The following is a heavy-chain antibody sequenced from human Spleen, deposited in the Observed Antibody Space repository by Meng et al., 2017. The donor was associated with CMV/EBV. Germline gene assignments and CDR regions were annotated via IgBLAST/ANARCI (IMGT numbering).Heavy chain of an antibody. J-gene: IGHJ3*02. CDR3: ARGARRITMTQTAFDI. Sequence: ASGKVSCKASGGTFSSYAISWVRQAPGQGLEWMGIINPSGGSTSYAQKFQGRVTMTRDTSTSTVYMELSSLRSEDTAVYYCARGARRITMTQTAFDIWGQGTMVTVSS. V-gene: IGHV1-46*01. CDR1: GGTFSSYA. CDR2: INPSGGST. D-gene: IGHD3-22*01.